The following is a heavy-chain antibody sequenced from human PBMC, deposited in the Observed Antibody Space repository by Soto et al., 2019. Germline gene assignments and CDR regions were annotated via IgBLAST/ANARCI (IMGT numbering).Heavy chain of an antibody. CDR1: GGSFSGYD. V-gene: IGHV4-34*01. CDR3: ARGLREDYDILTGYPYYYYYGMDV. J-gene: IGHJ6*02. CDR2: INHSGST. Sequence: ASERLYLTCAVYGGSFSGYDWSWIRKPPGKGLEWIGEINHSGSTNYNPSLKSRVTISVDTSKNQFSLKLSSVTAADTAVYYCARGLREDYDILTGYPYYYYYGMDVWGQGTTVTVSS. D-gene: IGHD3-9*01.